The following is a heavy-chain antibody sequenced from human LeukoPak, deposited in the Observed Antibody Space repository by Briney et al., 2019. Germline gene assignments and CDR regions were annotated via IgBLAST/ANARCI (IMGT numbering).Heavy chain of an antibody. J-gene: IGHJ4*02. CDR2: IYSGGST. Sequence: PGGSLRLSCAASGFTVSSNYMSWVRQAPGKGLEWVSVIYSGGSTYYADSVKGRFTISGDNSKNTLYLQMNSLRAEDTAVYYCAKHRTYYYGSGSYLYFDYWGQGTLVTVSS. D-gene: IGHD3-10*01. V-gene: IGHV3-53*01. CDR1: GFTVSSNY. CDR3: AKHRTYYYGSGSYLYFDY.